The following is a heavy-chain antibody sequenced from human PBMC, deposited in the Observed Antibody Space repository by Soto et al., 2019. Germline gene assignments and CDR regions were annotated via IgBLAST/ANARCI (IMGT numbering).Heavy chain of an antibody. Sequence: QVQLQQWGAGLVKPSETLSLSCAVYGQSFSGHSWAWIRQPPGKGLEWIGEINESGSTYYNPSLKSRVTSSTEGTKSRFCLKLSTVSAADTAAYYCARGSGIVALPGELEDVKYDYWGEGTLVNVSS. D-gene: IGHD1-1*01. CDR1: GQSFSGHS. CDR2: INESGST. J-gene: IGHJ4*02. CDR3: ARGSGIVALPGELEDVKYDY. V-gene: IGHV4-34*01.